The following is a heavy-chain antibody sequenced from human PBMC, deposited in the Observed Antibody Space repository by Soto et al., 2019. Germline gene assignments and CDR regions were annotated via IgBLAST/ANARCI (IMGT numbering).Heavy chain of an antibody. CDR3: ARDFTRSYDFWSGYDSLYYYYYGMDV. CDR2: IWYDGSNK. CDR1: GFTFSSYG. Sequence: PGGSLRVSCAAAGFTFSSYGRHWVRQAPGKGLEWVAVIWYDGSNKYYADSVKGRFTISRDNSKNTLYLQMNSLRAEDTAVYYCARDFTRSYDFWSGYDSLYYYYYGMDVWGQGTTVTVSS. D-gene: IGHD3-3*01. V-gene: IGHV3-33*01. J-gene: IGHJ6*02.